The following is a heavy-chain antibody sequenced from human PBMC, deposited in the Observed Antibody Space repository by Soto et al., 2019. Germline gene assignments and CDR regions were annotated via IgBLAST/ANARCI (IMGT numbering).Heavy chain of an antibody. V-gene: IGHV3-74*01. J-gene: IGHJ4*02. CDR2: INSDGSMT. CDR3: VRWTYASSCHADY. CDR1: GFTFSTYW. Sequence: EVQLVESGGGLVQAGGSLRLSCAASGFTFSTYWMHWVRQVPGKGLVWVSRINSDGSMTGYADSVKGRFTISSDNAKNTLYLQMDSLRPEDTAVYYCVRWTYASSCHADYWGQGTLVTVSS. D-gene: IGHD6-13*01.